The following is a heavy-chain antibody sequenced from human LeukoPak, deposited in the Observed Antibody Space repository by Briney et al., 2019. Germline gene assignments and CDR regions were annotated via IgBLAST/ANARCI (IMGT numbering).Heavy chain of an antibody. D-gene: IGHD5-24*01. CDR2: ISWNSGSI. Sequence: GGCLRLSCAASGFTFDDYAMHWVRQAPGKGLEWVSGISWNSGSIGYADSVKGRFTISRDNAKNSLYLQMNSLRAEDTALYYCAKARDGLIGDAFDIWGQGTMVTVSS. V-gene: IGHV3-9*01. CDR1: GFTFDDYA. CDR3: AKARDGLIGDAFDI. J-gene: IGHJ3*02.